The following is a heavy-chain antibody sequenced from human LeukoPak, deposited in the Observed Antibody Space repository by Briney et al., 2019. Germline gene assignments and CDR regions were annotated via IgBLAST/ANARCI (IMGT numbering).Heavy chain of an antibody. CDR3: ARDGRPYDFWSGYSNYYYYGMDV. V-gene: IGHV3-21*01. D-gene: IGHD3-3*01. CDR2: ISSSRYI. Sequence: GQSLTLSCAAAALTFSSYSMNCVRHPQGKGLEWDSSISSSRYIYYADSVKGRFTISRDNAQDSLYLQMNSLRAEDTAVYYCARDGRPYDFWSGYSNYYYYGMDVWGQGTTVTVSS. J-gene: IGHJ6*02. CDR1: ALTFSSYS.